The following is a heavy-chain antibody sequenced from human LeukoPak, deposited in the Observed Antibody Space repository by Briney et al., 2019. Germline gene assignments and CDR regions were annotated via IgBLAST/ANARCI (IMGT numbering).Heavy chain of an antibody. Sequence: GGSLRLSCAASGFTFSSYAMHWVRQAPGKGLEWVAVISYDGSNKYYADSVKGRFTISRDNSKNTLYLQMSSLRAEDTAVYYCARDLTRKPLWFGELFPLGYWGQGTLVTVSS. V-gene: IGHV3-30*04. CDR1: GFTFSSYA. CDR2: ISYDGSNK. J-gene: IGHJ4*02. D-gene: IGHD3-10*01. CDR3: ARDLTRKPLWFGELFPLGY.